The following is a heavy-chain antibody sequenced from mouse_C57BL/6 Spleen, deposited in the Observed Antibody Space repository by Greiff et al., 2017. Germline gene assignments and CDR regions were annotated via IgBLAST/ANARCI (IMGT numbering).Heavy chain of an antibody. D-gene: IGHD1-1*01. V-gene: IGHV1-55*01. CDR2: IYPGSGST. CDR3: AYYGSFYAMDY. J-gene: IGHJ4*01. Sequence: QVQLQQPGAELVKPGASVKMSCKASGYTFTSYWITWVKQRPGQGLEWIGDIYPGSGSTNYNEKFKSKATLTVDTSSSTAYMQLSSLTSEDSAVYYCAYYGSFYAMDYWCQGTSVTVSS. CDR1: GYTFTSYW.